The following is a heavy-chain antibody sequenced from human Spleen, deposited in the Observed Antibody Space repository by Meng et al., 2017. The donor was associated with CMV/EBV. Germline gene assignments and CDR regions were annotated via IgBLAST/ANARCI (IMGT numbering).Heavy chain of an antibody. Sequence: GGSLRLSCAASGFTFSSYSMNWVRQALGKGLEWVSSISSGSEYIHYTDSVKGRFTINRDNSKNSLFGQMHSLRAEDTAVSYCARYLRDGAWDQMPLHGMDVWGQGTTVTVSS. CDR2: ISSGSEYI. J-gene: IGHJ6*02. D-gene: IGHD2-15*01. V-gene: IGHV3-21*01. CDR1: GFTFSSYS. CDR3: ARYLRDGAWDQMPLHGMDV.